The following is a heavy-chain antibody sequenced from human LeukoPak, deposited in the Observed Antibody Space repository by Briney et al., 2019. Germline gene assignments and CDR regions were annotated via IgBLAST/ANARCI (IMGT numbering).Heavy chain of an antibody. CDR1: GYTFTSYY. Sequence: ASVKVSCKASGYTFTSYYMHWVRQAPGQGLEWMGIINPSGGSTSYAQKFQGRVTMTRDTSTSTAYMELSSLRSEDTAVYYCARIRGYSYGARGSSLDAFDIWGQGTMVTVSS. J-gene: IGHJ3*02. CDR3: ARIRGYSYGARGSSLDAFDI. D-gene: IGHD5-18*01. V-gene: IGHV1-46*01. CDR2: INPSGGST.